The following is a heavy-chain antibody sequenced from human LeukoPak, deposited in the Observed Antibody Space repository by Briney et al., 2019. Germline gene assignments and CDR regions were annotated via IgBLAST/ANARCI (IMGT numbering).Heavy chain of an antibody. Sequence: SGPTLVKPTQTLTLTCTFSGFSLSTSGVGVGWIRQPPGKALEWLALIYWDDDKRYSPSLKSRLTITKDTSKNQVVLTMTNMDPVDTATYYCAHTAWYYVILCRCSDWFDPWGQGTLVTVSS. CDR2: IYWDDDK. J-gene: IGHJ5*02. D-gene: IGHD3-9*01. V-gene: IGHV2-5*02. CDR3: AHTAWYYVILCRCSDWFDP. CDR1: GFSLSTSGVG.